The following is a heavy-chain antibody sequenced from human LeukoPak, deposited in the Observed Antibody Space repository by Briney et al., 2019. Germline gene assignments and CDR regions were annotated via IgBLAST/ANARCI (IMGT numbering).Heavy chain of an antibody. V-gene: IGHV4-59*12. Sequence: SETLSLTCTVSGGSISSYYWSWIRQPPGKGLEWIGYIYYSGSTNYNPSLKSRVTISVDTSKNQFSLKLSSVTAADTAVYYCARVSRDGDTGYYGMDVWGQGTTVTVSS. CDR1: GGSISSYY. CDR3: ARVSRDGDTGYYGMDV. D-gene: IGHD4-17*01. J-gene: IGHJ6*02. CDR2: IYYSGST.